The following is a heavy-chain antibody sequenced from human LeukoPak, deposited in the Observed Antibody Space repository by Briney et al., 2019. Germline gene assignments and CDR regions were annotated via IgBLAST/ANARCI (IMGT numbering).Heavy chain of an antibody. Sequence: SVKVSCKASGGTFSSYAISWVRQAPGQGLEWMGGIISILGIANYAQKLQGRVTITADKSTSTAYMELSSLRADDTAVYYCAREPSGGYYYYGMDVWGQGTTVTVSS. CDR2: IISILGIA. CDR3: AREPSGGYYYYGMDV. V-gene: IGHV1-69*10. D-gene: IGHD4-23*01. CDR1: GGTFSSYA. J-gene: IGHJ6*02.